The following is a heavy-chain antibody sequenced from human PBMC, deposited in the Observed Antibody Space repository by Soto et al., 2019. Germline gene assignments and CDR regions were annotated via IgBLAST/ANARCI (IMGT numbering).Heavy chain of an antibody. V-gene: IGHV1-69*06. CDR1: GGTFSNYA. CDR2: IIPIFGTA. CDR3: ARSDYAY. J-gene: IGHJ4*02. Sequence: GASVKVSCKASGGTFSNYAITWVRQAPGQGLEWLGRIIPIFGTANYAQKFQGRVTITADKSTSTAYMELSSLRSEDTAVYYCARSDYAYWGQGTLVTVSS.